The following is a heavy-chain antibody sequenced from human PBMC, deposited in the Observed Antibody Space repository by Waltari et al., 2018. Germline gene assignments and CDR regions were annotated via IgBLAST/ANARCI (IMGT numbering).Heavy chain of an antibody. V-gene: IGHV4-34*01. CDR3: ARFWASSRIFDY. D-gene: IGHD6-13*01. Sequence: QVQLQQWGAGLLKPSETLSLTCAVYGGSFSGYYWSWTRQPTGKGLEWSGEINHSGSTNYNPSLKSRVTISVDTSKNQFSLKLSSVTAADTAVYYCARFWASSRIFDYWGQGTLVTVSS. J-gene: IGHJ4*02. CDR2: INHSGST. CDR1: GGSFSGYY.